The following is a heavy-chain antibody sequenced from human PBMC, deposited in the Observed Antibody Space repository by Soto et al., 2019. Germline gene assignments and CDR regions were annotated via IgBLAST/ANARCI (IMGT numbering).Heavy chain of an antibody. CDR1: GGSISSYY. J-gene: IGHJ4*02. V-gene: IGHV4-59*08. CDR3: ARPKAAAASTFDY. CDR2: IYYSGST. Sequence: SETLSLTCTVSGGSISSYYWSWIRQPPGKGLEWIGYIYYSGSTNYNPSLKSRVTISVATSKNQFALKLSSVTAADTAVYYCARPKAAAASTFDYWGQGTLVTASS. D-gene: IGHD6-13*01.